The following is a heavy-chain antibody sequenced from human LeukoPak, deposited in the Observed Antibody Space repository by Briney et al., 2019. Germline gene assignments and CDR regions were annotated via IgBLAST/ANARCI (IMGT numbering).Heavy chain of an antibody. CDR3: ASGDILTGYQADY. V-gene: IGHV5-51*01. CDR2: IYPGDSDT. J-gene: IGHJ4*02. D-gene: IGHD3-9*01. Sequence: GESLKISCKGSGYSFTNYWIGWVRQMPGKGLEWMGIIYPGDSDTRYSPSFQGQVTISADKSISTAYLQWSSLKASDTAMYYCASGDILTGYQADYWGQGTLVTVSS. CDR1: GYSFTNYW.